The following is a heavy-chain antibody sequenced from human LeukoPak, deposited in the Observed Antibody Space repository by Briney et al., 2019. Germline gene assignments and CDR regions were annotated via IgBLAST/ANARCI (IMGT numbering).Heavy chain of an antibody. CDR1: GFTFSSYA. V-gene: IGHV3-23*01. D-gene: IGHD3-10*01. J-gene: IGHJ4*02. Sequence: GGSLRLSCAASGFTFSSYAMSWVRQAPGKGLEWVSTITYSGGSTYYADSVKGRFTISRDNSKNTLYLQMNSLRTEDTAVYYCARDPTTMLRGITDYWGQGTLVTVSS. CDR2: ITYSGGST. CDR3: ARDPTTMLRGITDY.